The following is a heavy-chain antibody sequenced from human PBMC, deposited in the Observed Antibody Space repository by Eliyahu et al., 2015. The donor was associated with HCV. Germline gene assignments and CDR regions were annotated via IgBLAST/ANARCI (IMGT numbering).Heavy chain of an antibody. CDR2: INHSGST. CDR1: GGSFSGYY. V-gene: IGHV4-34*01. J-gene: IGHJ3*02. Sequence: QVQLQQWGAGLLKPSETLSLTCAVYGGSFSGYYWGWIRQPPGKGXEWIGEINHSGSTNYNPSLKSRVTISVDTSKNQFSLKLSSVTAADTAVYYCASPLGVRGIPRRGYAFDIWGQGTMVTVSS. CDR3: ASPLGVRGIPRRGYAFDI. D-gene: IGHD3-10*01.